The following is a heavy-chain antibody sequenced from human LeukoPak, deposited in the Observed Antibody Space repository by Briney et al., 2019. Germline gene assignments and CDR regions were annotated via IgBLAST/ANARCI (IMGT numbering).Heavy chain of an antibody. CDR1: GGSISSYY. CDR3: ARAYDSSGFPLFDY. J-gene: IGHJ4*02. CDR2: IYYSGST. V-gene: IGHV4-59*08. D-gene: IGHD3-22*01. Sequence: SETLSLTCTVSGGSISSYYWSWIRQPPGKGLEWIGYIYYSGSTNYNPSLKSRVTISVDTSKNQFSLKLSSVTAADTAVYYCARAYDSSGFPLFDYWGQGALVTVSS.